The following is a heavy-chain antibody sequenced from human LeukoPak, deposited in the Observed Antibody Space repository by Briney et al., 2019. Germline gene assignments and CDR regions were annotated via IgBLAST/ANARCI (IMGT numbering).Heavy chain of an antibody. CDR3: AKGCSATCYSWFDP. D-gene: IGHD2-2*01. Sequence: GGSLRLSCAASGFTFSNYAMSWVRQAPGKGLEWVSTLSGGGGSTYYADSVRGRFTISGDTSKNTLFLQMNSLRAENTAIYYCAKGCSATCYSWFDPWGQGTLVTVSS. CDR1: GFTFSNYA. V-gene: IGHV3-23*01. J-gene: IGHJ5*02. CDR2: LSGGGGST.